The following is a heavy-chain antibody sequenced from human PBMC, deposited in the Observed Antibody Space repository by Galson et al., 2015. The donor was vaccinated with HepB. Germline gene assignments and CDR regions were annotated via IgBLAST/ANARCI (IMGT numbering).Heavy chain of an antibody. V-gene: IGHV1-69*04. CDR1: GGTFSSYT. J-gene: IGHJ3*02. Sequence: SVKVSCKASGGTFSSYTIGWVRQAPGQGLEWMGRIIPILGIANYAQKFQGRVTITADKSTSTAYMELSGLRSEDTAVYYCARERQDSSRNIWGQGTMVTVSS. CDR2: IIPILGIA. D-gene: IGHD6-13*01. CDR3: ARERQDSSRNI.